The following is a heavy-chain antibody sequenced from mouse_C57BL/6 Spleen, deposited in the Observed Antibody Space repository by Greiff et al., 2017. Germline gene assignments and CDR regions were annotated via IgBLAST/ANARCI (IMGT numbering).Heavy chain of an antibody. J-gene: IGHJ1*03. CDR1: GYTFTSYG. D-gene: IGHD2-4*01. Sequence: QVQLKQSGAELARPGASVKLSCKASGYTFTSYGISWVKQRTGRGLGWIGKIYPRSGNTYYNEKFKGKAKLTADKSSSTAYMELRSLTSEYSAVYYCARVCIYDYEGYFDGWGTGTTVTVSS. CDR3: ARVCIYDYEGYFDG. V-gene: IGHV1-81*01. CDR2: IYPRSGNT.